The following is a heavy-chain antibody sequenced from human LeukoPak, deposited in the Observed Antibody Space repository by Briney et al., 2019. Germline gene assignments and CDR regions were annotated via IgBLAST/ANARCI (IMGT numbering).Heavy chain of an antibody. CDR2: INPNSGGT. CDR3: ARDQVNYYGSGSYSASDY. D-gene: IGHD3-10*01. J-gene: IGHJ4*02. CDR1: GYTFTGYY. V-gene: IGHV1-2*02. Sequence: ASVKVSCKASGYTFTGYYMHWVRQAPGQGLEWMGWINPNSGGTNYAQKFQGRVIMTRDTSISTAYMELSRLRSEDTAVYYCARDQVNYYGSGSYSASDYWGQGTLVTVSS.